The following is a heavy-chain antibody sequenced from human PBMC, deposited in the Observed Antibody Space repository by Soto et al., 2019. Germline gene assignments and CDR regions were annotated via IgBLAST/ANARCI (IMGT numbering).Heavy chain of an antibody. CDR3: AREGGTIYYDFWSGRNRPHVPYYYYYMDV. CDR2: ISSSSSTI. Sequence: GGSLRLSCAASGFTFSSYSMNWVRQAPGKGLEWVSYISSSSSTIYYADSVKGRFTISRDNAKNSRYLQMNSLRAEETAVYYCAREGGTIYYDFWSGRNRPHVPYYYYYMDVWGKGTTVTVSS. CDR1: GFTFSSYS. V-gene: IGHV3-48*01. J-gene: IGHJ6*03. D-gene: IGHD3-3*01.